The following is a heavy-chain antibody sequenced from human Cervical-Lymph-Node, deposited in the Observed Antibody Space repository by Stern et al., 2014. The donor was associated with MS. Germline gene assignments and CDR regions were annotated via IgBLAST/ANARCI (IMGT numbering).Heavy chain of an antibody. CDR3: AHGGRITMLRGVGMYDPFDY. V-gene: IGHV2-5*05. CDR1: GFSLSTSGVG. CDR2: IYWDGDK. D-gene: IGHD3-10*01. Sequence: ESGPTLVKPTQTLTLTCTFSGFSLSTSGVGVGWLRQPPGKALEWLALIYWDGDKRYGPSLRSRLTITKDTSKNQVVLRMTNMDPVDTATYFCAHGGRITMLRGVGMYDPFDYWGQGTLVTVSS. J-gene: IGHJ4*02.